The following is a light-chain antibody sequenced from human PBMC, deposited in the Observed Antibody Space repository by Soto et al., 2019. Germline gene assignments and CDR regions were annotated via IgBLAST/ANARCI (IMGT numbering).Light chain of an antibody. J-gene: IGKJ5*01. CDR3: QQYGSSPT. CDR1: QSVSNNY. V-gene: IGKV3-20*01. Sequence: GLTQSPGTLSLSPGERATLPCRASQSVSNNYLAWYQQKPGQTPRRLIYGASNRATGIPDRFSGSGSGTDFTLTISRLEPEDFAVYYCQQYGSSPTFGEGTRLEV. CDR2: GAS.